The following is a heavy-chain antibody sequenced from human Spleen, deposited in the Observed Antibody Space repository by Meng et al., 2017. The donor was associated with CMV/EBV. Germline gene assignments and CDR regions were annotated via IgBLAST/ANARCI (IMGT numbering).Heavy chain of an antibody. CDR2: ISAYNGNT. V-gene: IGHV1-18*01. CDR3: ARDREPRYLEFFPMDV. CDR1: GYTFTSYG. Sequence: ASVKVSCKASGYTFTSYGITWVRQAPGQGLEWMGWISAYNGNTNYAQKLQGRVTITADKSTSTAYMELTSLRSDDTAIYYCARDREPRYLEFFPMDVWGQGTTVTVSS. J-gene: IGHJ6*02. D-gene: IGHD3-3*01.